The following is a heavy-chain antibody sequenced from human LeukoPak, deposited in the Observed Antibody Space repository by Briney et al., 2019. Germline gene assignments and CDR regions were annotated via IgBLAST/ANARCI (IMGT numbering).Heavy chain of an antibody. D-gene: IGHD2-2*01. CDR2: INPSGGSA. CDR1: GYTFTSYY. V-gene: IGHV1-46*01. Sequence: GASVKVSCKASGYTFTSYYMHWVRQAPGQGLEWMGIINPSGGSASYAQKFQGRVTMTRDTSTSTVYMELSSLRSDDMAVYYCARVGVEGASCYDYWGQGTLVTVSS. J-gene: IGHJ4*02. CDR3: ARVGVEGASCYDY.